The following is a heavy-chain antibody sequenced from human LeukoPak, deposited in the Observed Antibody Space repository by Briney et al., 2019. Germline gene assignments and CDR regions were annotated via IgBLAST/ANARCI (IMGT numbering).Heavy chain of an antibody. V-gene: IGHV4-59*01. CDR1: GGSISSYY. Sequence: SETLSLTCAVSGGSISSYYWSWIRQPPGKGLEWIGYIYYSGSTNYNPSLKSRVTISVDTSKNQFSLKLSSVTAADTAVYYCARDLGCSGGSCYSYYYGMDVWGQGTTVTVSS. CDR2: IYYSGST. J-gene: IGHJ6*02. D-gene: IGHD2-15*01. CDR3: ARDLGCSGGSCYSYYYGMDV.